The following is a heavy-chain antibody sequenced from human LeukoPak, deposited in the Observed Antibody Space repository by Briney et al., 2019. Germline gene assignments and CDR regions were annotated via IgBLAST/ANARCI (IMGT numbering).Heavy chain of an antibody. D-gene: IGHD1-26*01. J-gene: IGHJ4*02. CDR3: GKDRGGANDY. CDR1: GFTFSSYA. Sequence: GRSLRLSCAASGFTFSSYAMHWVRQAPGKGLEWVAVISYDGSNKYYADSVRGRFTISRDNSKNTLYLQMNSLRAEDTAVYYCGKDRGGANDYWGQGTLVTVSS. V-gene: IGHV3-30*04. CDR2: ISYDGSNK.